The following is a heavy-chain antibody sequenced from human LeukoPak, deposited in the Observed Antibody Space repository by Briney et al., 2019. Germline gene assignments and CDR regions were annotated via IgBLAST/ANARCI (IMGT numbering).Heavy chain of an antibody. J-gene: IGHJ4*02. CDR3: ARFAKPVAGKVFDY. CDR2: IYYSGST. V-gene: IGHV4-39*01. CDR1: GGSISGSGYY. Sequence: SQTLSLTCTVSGGSISGSGYYWGWIRQPPGKGLEWIGSIYYSGSTYYNPSLKSRVTISVDTSKNQFSLKLSSVTAADTAVYYCARFAKPVAGKVFDYWGQGTLVTVSS. D-gene: IGHD6-19*01.